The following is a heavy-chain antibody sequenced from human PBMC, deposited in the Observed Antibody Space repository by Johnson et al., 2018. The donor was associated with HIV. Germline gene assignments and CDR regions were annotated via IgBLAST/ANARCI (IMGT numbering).Heavy chain of an antibody. V-gene: IGHV3-11*01. CDR2: ISGSGGST. J-gene: IGHJ3*02. CDR3: ARASNSGYDQAFDI. D-gene: IGHD5-12*01. CDR1: GFTVNSNY. Sequence: QVQLVESGGGLVQPGGSLRLSCAASGFTVNSNYMTWVRQAPGKGLEWVSAISGSGGSTYYADSVKGRFTISRDNAKNSLYLQMNSLRDEDTAVYDCARASNSGYDQAFDIWGQGTMVTVSS.